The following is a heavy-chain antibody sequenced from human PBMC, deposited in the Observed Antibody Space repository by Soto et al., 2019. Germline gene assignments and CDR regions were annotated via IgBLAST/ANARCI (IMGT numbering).Heavy chain of an antibody. Sequence: GESLKISCAASGFTFSSYGVHWVRQAPGKGLEWVAVIWYDGSNKYYADSVKGRFTISRDNSKNTLYLQMNSLRAEDTAVYYCARDYYDSSGYNRNLDYWGQGTLVTVSS. J-gene: IGHJ4*02. V-gene: IGHV3-33*01. D-gene: IGHD3-22*01. CDR1: GFTFSSYG. CDR2: IWYDGSNK. CDR3: ARDYYDSSGYNRNLDY.